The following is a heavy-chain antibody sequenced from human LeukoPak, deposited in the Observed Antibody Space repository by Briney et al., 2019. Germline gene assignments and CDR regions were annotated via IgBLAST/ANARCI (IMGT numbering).Heavy chain of an antibody. CDR2: MNPNSGNT. CDR1: GYTFISYD. Sequence: ASVKVSCKASGYTFISYDINWVRQATGQGLEWMGWMNPNSGNTGYAQKFQGRVTMTRNTSISTAYMELSSLRSEDTAVYYCASRFGGYSYGLYYGMDVWGQGTTVTVSS. CDR3: ASRFGGYSYGLYYGMDV. J-gene: IGHJ6*02. D-gene: IGHD5-18*01. V-gene: IGHV1-8*01.